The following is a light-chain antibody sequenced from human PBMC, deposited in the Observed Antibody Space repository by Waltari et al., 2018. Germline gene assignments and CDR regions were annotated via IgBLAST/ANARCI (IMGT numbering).Light chain of an antibody. CDR1: QSLLHSSGYHQ. CDR2: LGS. Sequence: DIVMTQSPLSLPVTPGEPASIACRSSQSLLHSSGYHQGDWYLQKAGQSPQLLIYLGSLRASGVPDRFSGGGSGTDFTLRISRVEAEDVGIYYCLQSLQAPFTFGPGTTVDIK. CDR3: LQSLQAPFT. J-gene: IGKJ3*01. V-gene: IGKV2-28*01.